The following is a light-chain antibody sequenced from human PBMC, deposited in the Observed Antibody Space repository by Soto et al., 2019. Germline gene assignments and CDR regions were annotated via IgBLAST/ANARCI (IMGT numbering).Light chain of an antibody. Sequence: EIVMTQSPATLSVSPGERATLSCRAGQSVRSNLAWYQQQPRQTPRLLIYGAYTRATGVPDRFSGSGFGTEFTLTISSLQSEDFAVYYCQQYDDWPQYTFGQGTKVEIK. CDR3: QQYDDWPQYT. V-gene: IGKV3-15*01. CDR2: GAY. CDR1: QSVRSN. J-gene: IGKJ2*01.